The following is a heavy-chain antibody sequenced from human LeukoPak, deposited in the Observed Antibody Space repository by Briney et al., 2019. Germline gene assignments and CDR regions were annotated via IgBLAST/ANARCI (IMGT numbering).Heavy chain of an antibody. D-gene: IGHD6-6*01. CDR1: GGSISSSSYY. CDR3: ARRGMGSSSSY. Sequence: SETLSLTCTVSGGSISSSSYYWGRIPPPTGQGLEWNGSIYYSRNTYYNPSLKSRVTISVDTSQNPLSLKLSSVTAADTAVYYCARRGMGSSSSYWGQGTLVTVSS. J-gene: IGHJ4*02. V-gene: IGHV4-39*01. CDR2: IYYSRNT.